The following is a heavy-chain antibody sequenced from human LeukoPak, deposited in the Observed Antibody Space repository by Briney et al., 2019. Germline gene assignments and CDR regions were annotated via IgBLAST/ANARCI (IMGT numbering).Heavy chain of an antibody. D-gene: IGHD2-15*01. J-gene: IGHJ5*02. V-gene: IGHV4-34*01. CDR2: INHSGST. CDR3: ARRRIRYCSGGSCYKNWFDP. Sequence: SETLSLTCAVYGGSFCGYYWSWIRQPPGKGMEWIGEINHSGSTNYNPSLKSRVTISVDTSKNQFSLKLSSVTAADTAVYYCARRRIRYCSGGSCYKNWFDPWGQGTLVTVSS. CDR1: GGSFCGYY.